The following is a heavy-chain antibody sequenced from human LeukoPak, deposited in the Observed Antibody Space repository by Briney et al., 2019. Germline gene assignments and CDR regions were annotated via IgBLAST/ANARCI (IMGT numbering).Heavy chain of an antibody. CDR2: IYTSGST. Sequence: SQTLSLTCTVSGGSISSGSYYWSWIRQPAGKGLEWIGRIYTSGSTNYNPSLKSRVTISVDTSKNQFSLKLSSVTAADTAVYYCARTAYYYGSGSYYKVGAYFDYWGQGTLVTVSS. CDR1: GGSISSGSYY. CDR3: ARTAYYYGSGSYYKVGAYFDY. D-gene: IGHD3-10*01. V-gene: IGHV4-61*02. J-gene: IGHJ4*02.